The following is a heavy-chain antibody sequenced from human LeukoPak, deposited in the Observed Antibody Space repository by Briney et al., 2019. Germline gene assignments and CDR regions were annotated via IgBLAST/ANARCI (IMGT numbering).Heavy chain of an antibody. V-gene: IGHV3-23*01. CDR2: ISGSGGST. J-gene: IGHJ2*01. CDR3: AKGHRPLISAWYFDL. CDR1: GFTFSSYA. D-gene: IGHD1-14*01. Sequence: GGSLRLSCAASGFTFSSYAMSWVRQAPGKGLEWVSAISGSGGSTYYADSVKGRFTISRDNSKNTLYLQMNSLRAEDTAAYYCAKGHRPLISAWYFDLWGRGTLVTVSS.